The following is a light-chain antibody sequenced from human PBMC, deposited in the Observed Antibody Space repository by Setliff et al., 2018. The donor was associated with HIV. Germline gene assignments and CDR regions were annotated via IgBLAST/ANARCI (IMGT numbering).Light chain of an antibody. CDR1: NLGEKY. CDR2: QDT. V-gene: IGLV3-1*01. CDR3: QAWDSSAVV. J-gene: IGLJ2*01. Sequence: SYELTQPPSVSVSPGQTASITCSGDNLGEKYACWYQQRPGQSPVVVIHQDTERPSGIPERFSGSNSGNTATLTISGTQAMDEADYYCQAWDSSAVVFGGGTQLTVL.